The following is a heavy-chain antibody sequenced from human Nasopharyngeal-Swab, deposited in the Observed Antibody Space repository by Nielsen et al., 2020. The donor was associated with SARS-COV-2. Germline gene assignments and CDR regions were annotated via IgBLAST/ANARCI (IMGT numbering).Heavy chain of an antibody. CDR2: LYYSGST. J-gene: IGHJ6*03. Sequence: WRRQSPGKGLAWIGYLYYSGSTNYNPSLKSRVTISVDTSKNQFSLKLSSVTAADTAVYYCARGERNYEFWNGYYTAGVDYYYYMDVWGKGTTVTVSS. V-gene: IGHV4-59*01. D-gene: IGHD3-3*01. CDR3: ARGERNYEFWNGYYTAGVDYYYYMDV.